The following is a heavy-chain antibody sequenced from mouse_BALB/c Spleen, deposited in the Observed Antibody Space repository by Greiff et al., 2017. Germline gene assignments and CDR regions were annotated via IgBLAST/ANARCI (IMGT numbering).Heavy chain of an antibody. CDR3: ARYGYQFAY. J-gene: IGHJ3*01. Sequence: EVQLVESGGGLVQPKGSLKLSCAASGFTFNTYAMNWVRQAPGKGLEWVARIRSKSNNYATYYADSVKDRFTISRDDSQSMLYLQMDNLKTEDTAMYYCARYGYQFAYWGQGTLVTVSA. V-gene: IGHV10-1*02. CDR2: IRSKSNNYAT. D-gene: IGHD2-2*01. CDR1: GFTFNTYA.